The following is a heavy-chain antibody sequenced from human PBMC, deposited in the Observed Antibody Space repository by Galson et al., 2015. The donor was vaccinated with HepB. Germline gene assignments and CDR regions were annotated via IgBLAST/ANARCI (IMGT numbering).Heavy chain of an antibody. D-gene: IGHD3-10*01. CDR3: AATYGSGDVWYFDL. CDR2: ISYDGSDK. CDR1: GFTFSSYA. J-gene: IGHJ2*01. V-gene: IGHV3-30*04. Sequence: SLRLSCAASGFTFSSYAMHWVRQAPGKGLEWVAVISYDGSDKHYAGSVKGRFTISRDNSKNTLFFQMNSLRADDTAVYYCAATYGSGDVWYFDLWGRGTLVTVSS.